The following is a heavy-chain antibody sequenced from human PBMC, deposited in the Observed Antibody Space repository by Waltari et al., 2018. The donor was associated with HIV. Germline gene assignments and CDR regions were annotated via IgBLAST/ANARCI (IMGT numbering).Heavy chain of an antibody. CDR2: ISSSSSTI. Sequence: DVLLVEFGGGVVQPGGSLRRGSVASGVTVRSSSMNWVGKAPGKGLEWVSYISSSSSTIYYADSVKGRFTISRDNAKNSLCLQMNSLRDEDTAVYYCARDRNDFWSGSLGKYGMDVWGQGTTVTVSS. J-gene: IGHJ6*02. V-gene: IGHV3-48*02. CDR3: ARDRNDFWSGSLGKYGMDV. D-gene: IGHD3-3*01. CDR1: GVTVRSSS.